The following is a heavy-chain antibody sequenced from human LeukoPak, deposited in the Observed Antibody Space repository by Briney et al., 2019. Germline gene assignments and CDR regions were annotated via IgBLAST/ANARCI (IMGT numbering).Heavy chain of an antibody. V-gene: IGHV4-34*01. CDR2: INHSGST. Sequence: SETLSLTCAVYVGSFSGYYWSWIRQPPGKGLEWIGEINHSGSTNYNSSLKSRVTISVDTSKNQFSLKLSSVTAADTAVYYCARGYYGSGSHCCHMDVWGKGTSITVS. D-gene: IGHD3-10*01. J-gene: IGHJ6*03. CDR1: VGSFSGYY. CDR3: ARGYYGSGSHCCHMDV.